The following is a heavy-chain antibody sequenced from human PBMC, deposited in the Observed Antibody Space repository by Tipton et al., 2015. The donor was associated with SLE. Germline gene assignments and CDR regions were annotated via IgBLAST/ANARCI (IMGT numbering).Heavy chain of an antibody. V-gene: IGHV4-61*02. CDR1: GYSISSGYY. D-gene: IGHD5-24*01. CDR3: ARRRRDGYNSGFDY. J-gene: IGHJ4*02. Sequence: TLSLTCTVSGYSISSGYYWSWIRQPAGKGLEWIGRIYTSGSTNYNPSLKSRVTISVDTSKNQFSLKLSSVTAADTAVYYCARRRRDGYNSGFDYWGQGTLVTVSS. CDR2: IYTSGST.